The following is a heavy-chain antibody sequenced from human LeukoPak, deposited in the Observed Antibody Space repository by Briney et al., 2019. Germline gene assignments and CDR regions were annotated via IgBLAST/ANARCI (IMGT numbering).Heavy chain of an antibody. V-gene: IGHV4-4*07. J-gene: IGHJ6*03. CDR3: ARAASGDAIDYYGSGRRYYSYYMDV. CDR2: IYTSWST. D-gene: IGHD3-10*01. CDR1: GGSIGASISSFS. Sequence: SETLSLTCTVSGGSIGASISSFSWSWIRQPAGKGLEWIGRIYTSWSTNYNPSLKSRITMSVDTSKNQFSLKLTSVTAADTAVYFCARAASGDAIDYYGSGRRYYSYYMDVWGKGTTVTISS.